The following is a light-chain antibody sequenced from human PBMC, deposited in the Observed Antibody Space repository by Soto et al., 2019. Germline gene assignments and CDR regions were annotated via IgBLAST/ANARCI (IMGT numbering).Light chain of an antibody. CDR1: QDINTY. CDR2: AAY. CDR3: QKYDNAPLT. J-gene: IGKJ4*01. V-gene: IGKV1-27*01. Sequence: DIQMTQAPSSLSASVGDRVTITCRARQDINTYLAWHQQKPGKVPKLLISAAYTLQSGVPPRFSGSGSGTDFSLTISSLQPEDVANYYCQKYDNAPLTFGGGSKVEIK.